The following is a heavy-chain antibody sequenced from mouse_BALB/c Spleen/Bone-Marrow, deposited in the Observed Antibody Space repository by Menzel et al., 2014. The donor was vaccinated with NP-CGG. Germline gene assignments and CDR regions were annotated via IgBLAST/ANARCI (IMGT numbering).Heavy chain of an antibody. V-gene: IGHV1S81*02. CDR1: GYTFTSYW. J-gene: IGHJ3*01. D-gene: IGHD2-14*01. CDR3: ARRDFRSWFAY. CDR2: INPSNGRA. Sequence: QVQLKESGAELVKPGASVNLSCKASGYTFTSYWVYWVEQRPGQGLEWIGEINPSNGRANYNEKFKNKATLTVDKSTSTAYMQVSSLTSEDSAVYYCARRDFRSWFAYWGQGTLVTVSA.